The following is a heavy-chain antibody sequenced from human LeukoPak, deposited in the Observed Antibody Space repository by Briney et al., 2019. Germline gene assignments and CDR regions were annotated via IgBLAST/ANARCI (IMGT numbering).Heavy chain of an antibody. D-gene: IGHD3-10*01. CDR3: ARGAITMVQGASFDP. CDR1: GGSFSGYY. J-gene: IGHJ5*02. CDR2: INHSGST. V-gene: IGHV4-34*01. Sequence: PSETLSLTCAVYGGSFSGYYWSWIRQLPGMGLEGIGEINHSGSTNYNPSLKSRVTISVDTSKNQFSLKLSSVTAADTAVYYCARGAITMVQGASFDPWGQGTLVTVSS.